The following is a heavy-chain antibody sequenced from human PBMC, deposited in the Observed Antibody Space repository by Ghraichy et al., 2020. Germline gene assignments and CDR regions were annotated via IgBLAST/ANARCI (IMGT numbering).Heavy chain of an antibody. CDR1: GGSFTSSSHY. V-gene: IGHV4-39*01. J-gene: IGHJ3*01. CDR3: TRLDIGTTSSA. CDR2: INHIGST. D-gene: IGHD1-7*01. Sequence: SQTLSLTCTVSGGSFTSSSHYWGWIRQPPGKGPEYIGSINHIGSTFYNSSMRGRVTISVDTFENQLSLKMTSVTAADTAVYYCTRLDIGTTSSAWGHGTMVTVSS.